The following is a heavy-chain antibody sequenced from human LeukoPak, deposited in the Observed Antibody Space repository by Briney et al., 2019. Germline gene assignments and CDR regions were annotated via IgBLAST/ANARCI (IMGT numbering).Heavy chain of an antibody. CDR3: ARVFVPRRRFNYYGSGSYSFDP. CDR2: LYTSGST. V-gene: IGHV4-4*07. CDR1: GGSISSYY. J-gene: IGHJ5*02. D-gene: IGHD3-10*01. Sequence: SETLSLTCTVSGGSISSYYWSWIRQPAGKGLEWIGRLYTSGSTNYNPSLKSRVTISVDTSKNQFSLKLSSVTAADTAVYYCARVFVPRRRFNYYGSGSYSFDPWGQGTLVTVSS.